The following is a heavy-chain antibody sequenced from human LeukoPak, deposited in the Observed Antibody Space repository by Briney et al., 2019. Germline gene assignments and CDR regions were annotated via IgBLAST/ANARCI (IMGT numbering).Heavy chain of an antibody. CDR3: ARGIGGKIPDAFDT. D-gene: IGHD3-16*01. CDR1: GFTVSSNY. Sequence: GGSLRLSCAASGFTVSSNYMSWVRQAPGRGLEWVSVIYSGGSTYYADSVKGRFTISRDNSKNTLYLQMNSLRAEDTAVYYCARGIGGKIPDAFDTWGQGTMVTVSS. CDR2: IYSGGST. J-gene: IGHJ3*02. V-gene: IGHV3-53*01.